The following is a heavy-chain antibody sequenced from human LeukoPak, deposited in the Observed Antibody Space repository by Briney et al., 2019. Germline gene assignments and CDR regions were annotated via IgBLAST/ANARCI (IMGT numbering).Heavy chain of an antibody. Sequence: SETLSLTCTVSGGSISSSSYYWGWIRQPPGKGLEWIGSIYYSGSTYYNPSLKSRVTISVDTSKNQFSLKLTSVTAADTAVYFCARHPFSSPFDYWGQGTLVTVSS. V-gene: IGHV4-39*01. CDR1: GGSISSSSYY. CDR2: IYYSGST. J-gene: IGHJ4*02. D-gene: IGHD2/OR15-2a*01. CDR3: ARHPFSSPFDY.